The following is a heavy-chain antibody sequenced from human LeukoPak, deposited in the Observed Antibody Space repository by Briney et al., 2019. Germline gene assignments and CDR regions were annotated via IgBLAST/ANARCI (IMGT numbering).Heavy chain of an antibody. V-gene: IGHV3-33*01. Sequence: GGSLRLSCAASGFNFSSYGIHWVRQAPGKGLEWVAVIWYDGSRKYYTDSMKGRFTISRDNSKNTLYLQMNSLRADDTALYYCARDMTEGTSSDDSWGQGTLVTVSS. CDR3: ARDMTEGTSSDDS. CDR2: IWYDGSRK. D-gene: IGHD1-7*01. CDR1: GFNFSSYG. J-gene: IGHJ4*02.